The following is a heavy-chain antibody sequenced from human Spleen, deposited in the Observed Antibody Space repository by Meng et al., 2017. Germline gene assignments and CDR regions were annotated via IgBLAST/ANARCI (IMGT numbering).Heavy chain of an antibody. V-gene: IGHV4-34*01. CDR2: INHSGST. Sequence: QGQLKKGGAGLLKTSETLSLTCVVSGGSFSDYYWSWIRQPPGKGLEWIGEINHSGSTNYNPSLESRATISVDTSQNNLSLKLSSVTAADSAVYYCARGPTTMAHDFDYWGQGTLVTVSS. J-gene: IGHJ4*02. CDR3: ARGPTTMAHDFDY. CDR1: GGSFSDYY. D-gene: IGHD4-11*01.